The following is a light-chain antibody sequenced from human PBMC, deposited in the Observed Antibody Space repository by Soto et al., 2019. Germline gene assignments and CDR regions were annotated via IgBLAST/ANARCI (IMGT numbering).Light chain of an antibody. CDR2: EVS. CDR3: SSCTSSSTLAV. J-gene: IGLJ2*01. CDR1: SSDVGGYNY. Sequence: QSALTQPASVSGSPGQSITISCTGTSSDVGGYNYVSWYQQHPGKAPKLMIYEVSNGPSGVSNRFSGSKSGNTASLTISGLQAEDEADYYCSSCTSSSTLAVFGGGTKLTVL. V-gene: IGLV2-14*01.